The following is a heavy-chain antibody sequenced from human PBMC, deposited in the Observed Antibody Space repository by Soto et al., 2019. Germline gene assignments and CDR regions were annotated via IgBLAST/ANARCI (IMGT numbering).Heavy chain of an antibody. D-gene: IGHD5-12*01. V-gene: IGHV3-30-3*01. CDR1: AYTVSSYA. J-gene: IGHJ6*02. CDR3: ARDYYRFNSGYGFSMDV. Sequence: ESGGGVVQPGRSLRLSCAASAYTVSSYAMHWVRQAPGKGLEWVAVISYDGSNKYYADSVKGRFTISRDNSKNTLYLQMNSLRAEDTAVYYCARDYYRFNSGYGFSMDVWGQGTTVTVSS. CDR2: ISYDGSNK.